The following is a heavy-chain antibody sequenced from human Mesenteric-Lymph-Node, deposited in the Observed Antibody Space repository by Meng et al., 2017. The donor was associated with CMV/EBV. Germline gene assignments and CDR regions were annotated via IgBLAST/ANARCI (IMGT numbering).Heavy chain of an antibody. D-gene: IGHD2-2*02. CDR1: GGSIKRGSYY. CDR3: SMGLYDAFDI. CDR2: INRSGST. J-gene: IGHJ3*02. V-gene: IGHV4-39*07. Sequence: SETLSLTGTVSGGSIKRGSYYWDWVRQPPGKGLEWIGEINRSGSTNYNPSLKSRVTISVDTSKNQFSLKLSSVTAADTAVYYCSMGLYDAFDIWGQGTMVTVSS.